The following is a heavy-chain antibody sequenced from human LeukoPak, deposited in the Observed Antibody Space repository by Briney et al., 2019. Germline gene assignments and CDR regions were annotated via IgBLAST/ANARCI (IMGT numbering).Heavy chain of an antibody. CDR1: GGSISSTSYS. V-gene: IGHV4-39*07. Sequence: SETLSLTCIVSGGSISSTSYSWGWIRQPPGKELEWLGSISYSGSTYYNPSLKSRVTISVDTSKNQFSLKLSSVTAADTAVYYCARDFNLDYFDSWGQGTLVTVSS. D-gene: IGHD1-20*01. CDR2: ISYSGST. J-gene: IGHJ4*02. CDR3: ARDFNLDYFDS.